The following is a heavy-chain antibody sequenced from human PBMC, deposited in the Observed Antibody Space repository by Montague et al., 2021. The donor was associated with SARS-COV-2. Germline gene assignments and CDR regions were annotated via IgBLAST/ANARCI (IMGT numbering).Heavy chain of an antibody. D-gene: IGHD3-16*01. J-gene: IGHJ2*01. CDR2: FDHSGIT. CDR1: GGFISGHY. V-gene: IGHV4-59*11. Sequence: SETLSLTCSVSGGFISGHYWSWIRQPPGKGLEWIGNFDHSGITKYNPSLKSRATISVDTSKNQFALRLSSVTAADTAVYYCAREFRIELWQTNWYFGLWGRGTLVTVSS. CDR3: AREFRIELWQTNWYFGL.